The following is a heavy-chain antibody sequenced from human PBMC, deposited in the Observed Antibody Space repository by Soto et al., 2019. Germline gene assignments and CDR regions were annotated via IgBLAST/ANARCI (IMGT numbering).Heavy chain of an antibody. Sequence: ASVKVSCKASGYTFTNYGISWVRQAPGQGLEWMGWINVYNGNTKYAQKVQGRVTITRDMSTSTAYMQLSSLRSEDTAVYYCAAVPYYYDSSAYYFDYWGQGTLVTVSS. V-gene: IGHV1-18*01. J-gene: IGHJ4*02. D-gene: IGHD3-22*01. CDR2: INVYNGNT. CDR3: AAVPYYYDSSAYYFDY. CDR1: GYTFTNYG.